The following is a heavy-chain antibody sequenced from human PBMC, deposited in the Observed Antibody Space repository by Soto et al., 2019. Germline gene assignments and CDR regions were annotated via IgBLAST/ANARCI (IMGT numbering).Heavy chain of an antibody. V-gene: IGHV1-69*01. D-gene: IGHD3-10*01. J-gene: IGHJ6*02. CDR3: ARAKDELITMVRAYGMDV. Sequence: QVQLVQSGAAVKKPGSSVKVSCKAAGGTFISYAISWVRQAPGQGLEWMGGLIPIFGTANYAQKFQGSVTITADESTSTAYMELSSLSSEDTAVYYCARAKDELITMVRAYGMDVWGQGTTVTVSS. CDR1: GGTFISYA. CDR2: LIPIFGTA.